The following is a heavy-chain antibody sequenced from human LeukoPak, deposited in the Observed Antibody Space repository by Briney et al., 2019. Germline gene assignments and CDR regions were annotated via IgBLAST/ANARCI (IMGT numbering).Heavy chain of an antibody. CDR2: IIPIFGTA. Sequence: APVKVSCKASGGTFSSYAISWVRQAPGQGLEWMGGIIPIFGTANYAQKFQGRVTITTDESTSTAYMELSSLRSEDTAVYYCARDPAIAAAGIHWFDPWGQGTLVTVSS. CDR1: GGTFSSYA. D-gene: IGHD6-13*01. J-gene: IGHJ5*02. V-gene: IGHV1-69*05. CDR3: ARDPAIAAAGIHWFDP.